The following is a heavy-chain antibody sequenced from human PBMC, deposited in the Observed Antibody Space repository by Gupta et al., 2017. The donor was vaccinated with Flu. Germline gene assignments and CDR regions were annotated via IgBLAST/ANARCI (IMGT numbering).Heavy chain of an antibody. CDR1: GYSLSSGYY. J-gene: IGHJ4*02. D-gene: IGHD3-10*01. Sequence: QVQLQESGPGPVKPSETLSLNRAVSGYSLSSGYYRGWLRPPQGEGLEWIGSIYYSGRHYYNPSLKSRVTISVDTSKNQFSLKLSSLPAADTAVDYCASAGGGSWFGELLALRHDYWGQGTLVTVSS. CDR3: ASAGGGSWFGELLALRHDY. V-gene: IGHV4-38-2*01. CDR2: IYYSGRH.